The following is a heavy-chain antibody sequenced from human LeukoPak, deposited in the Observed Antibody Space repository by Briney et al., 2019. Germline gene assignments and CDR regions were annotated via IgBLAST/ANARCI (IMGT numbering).Heavy chain of an antibody. Sequence: PSETLSLTCTVSGGSISTSNYYWGWIRQPPGKGLEWIGNIFYSGSTYYSPPLRSRVTISLDTSRNQFSLKLNSVTAADTAVYYCAKSNGYDLVDIWGQGTMVTVSS. D-gene: IGHD3/OR15-3a*01. CDR2: IFYSGST. V-gene: IGHV4-39*07. CDR3: AKSNGYDLVDI. J-gene: IGHJ3*02. CDR1: GGSISTSNYY.